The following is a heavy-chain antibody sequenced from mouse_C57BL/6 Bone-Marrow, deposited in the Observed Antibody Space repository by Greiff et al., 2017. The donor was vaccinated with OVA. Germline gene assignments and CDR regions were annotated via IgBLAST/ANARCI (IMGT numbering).Heavy chain of an antibody. CDR2: INPYNGGT. V-gene: IGHV1-19*01. J-gene: IGHJ3*01. CDR1: GYTFTDYY. CDR3: ARRGYYYGSSWGFAY. D-gene: IGHD1-1*01. Sequence: VQLQQSGPVLVKPGASVKMSCKASGYTFTDYYMNWVKQSHGKSLEWIGVINPYNGGTSYNQKFKGKATLTVDKSSSTAYMELNSLTSEDSAVYYCARRGYYYGSSWGFAYWGQGTLVTVSA.